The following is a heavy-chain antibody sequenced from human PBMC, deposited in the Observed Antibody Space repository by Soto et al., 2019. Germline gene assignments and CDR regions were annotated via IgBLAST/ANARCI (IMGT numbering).Heavy chain of an antibody. Sequence: EVQLVESGGGLVQPGGSLRLSCAASGFTFSSYWMSWVRQAPGKGLEWVANIKQDGSEKYYVDSVKGRFTISRDNAKNSLYLQMNSLRAEDTAVYYCAREPFLVEMATITDYYYGMDVWGQGTTVTVSS. CDR1: GFTFSSYW. V-gene: IGHV3-7*05. D-gene: IGHD5-12*01. CDR2: IKQDGSEK. CDR3: AREPFLVEMATITDYYYGMDV. J-gene: IGHJ6*02.